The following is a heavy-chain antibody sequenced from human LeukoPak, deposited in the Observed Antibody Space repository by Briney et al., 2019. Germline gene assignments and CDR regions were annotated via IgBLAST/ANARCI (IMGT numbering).Heavy chain of an antibody. V-gene: IGHV3-48*01. J-gene: IGHJ3*02. D-gene: IGHD1-26*01. CDR2: ISSSGSTI. CDR3: ARRGLPVGDAFDI. CDR1: GFTFSNYN. Sequence: GGSLRLSRAASGFTFSNYNMNWVRQAPGKGLEWVSYISSSGSTIYYADSVKGRFTVSRDNAKNSLYLQMNSLRAEDTAVYYCARRGLPVGDAFDIWGQGTMVTVSS.